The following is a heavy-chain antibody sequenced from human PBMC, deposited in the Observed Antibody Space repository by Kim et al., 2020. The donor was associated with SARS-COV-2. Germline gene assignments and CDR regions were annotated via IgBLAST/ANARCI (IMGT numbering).Heavy chain of an antibody. CDR1: GDSVSSNRPT. CDR3: ARAKGHNGGSRARIFDY. V-gene: IGHV6-1*01. J-gene: IGHJ4*02. D-gene: IGHD2-15*01. CDR2: TYYRSKWCN. Sequence: SQTLSLTCVISGDSVSSNRPTWNWIRQSPSRGLEWLGRTYYRSKWCNDYAVSVKGRITLTADTSKNQFSLQLTSVTPEDTAIYYCARAKGHNGGSRARIFDYWGQGALAIVSS.